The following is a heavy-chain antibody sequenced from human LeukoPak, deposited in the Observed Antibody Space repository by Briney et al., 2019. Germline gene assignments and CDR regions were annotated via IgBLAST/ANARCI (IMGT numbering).Heavy chain of an antibody. Sequence: GESLKISCKGSGYSFTNYWIGWVRQMPGKGLEWMGIIYPSDSDTKYSPSFQGQVTISADKSISTAYLQWSSLRASDTAMYYRARHATRDGGYWGQGTLVTVSS. J-gene: IGHJ4*02. V-gene: IGHV5-51*01. D-gene: IGHD5-24*01. CDR1: GYSFTNYW. CDR2: IYPSDSDT. CDR3: ARHATRDGGY.